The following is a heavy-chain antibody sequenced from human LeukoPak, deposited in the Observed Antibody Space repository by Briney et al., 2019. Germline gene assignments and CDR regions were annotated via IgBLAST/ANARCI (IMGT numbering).Heavy chain of an antibody. Sequence: GASVKVSCKTSGYTFTDYFIHWVRQAPGQGLEWMGRVNSNSAVAESEQKFQGRVTVTRDTSISTVYMELNRLTSDDTAIYYCARDLSSTPHWELDYWGQGTLVTVSS. V-gene: IGHV1-2*06. CDR3: ARDLSSTPHWELDY. D-gene: IGHD7-27*01. CDR2: VNSNSAVA. CDR1: GYTFTDYF. J-gene: IGHJ4*02.